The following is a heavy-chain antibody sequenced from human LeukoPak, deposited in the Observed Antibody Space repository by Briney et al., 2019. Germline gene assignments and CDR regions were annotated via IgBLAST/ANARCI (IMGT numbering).Heavy chain of an antibody. CDR3: AKDLLRYCSGGSCYSGFDY. CDR1: GFTFDDYA. V-gene: IGHV3-9*01. CDR2: ISWNSGSI. J-gene: IGHJ4*02. Sequence: GGSLRLSCAASGFTFDDYAMHWVRQAPGKGLEWVSGISWNSGSIGYADSVKGRFTTSRDNAKNSLYLQMNSLRAEDTALYYCAKDLLRYCSGGSCYSGFDYWGRGTLVTVSS. D-gene: IGHD2-15*01.